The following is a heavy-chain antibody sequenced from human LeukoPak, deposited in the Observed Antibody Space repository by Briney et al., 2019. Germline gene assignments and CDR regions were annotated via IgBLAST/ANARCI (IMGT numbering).Heavy chain of an antibody. V-gene: IGHV4-34*01. CDR1: GGSFSGYY. CDR2: INHSGST. J-gene: IGHJ4*02. D-gene: IGHD3-10*01. CDR3: ARRVPPRMVRGVIRQYYFDY. Sequence: SETLSLTCAVYGGSFSGYYWSWIRQPPGKGLEWIGEINHSGSTNYNPSLKSRVTISVDTSKNQFSLKLSSVTAAGTAVYYCARRVPPRMVRGVIRQYYFDYWGQGTLVTVSS.